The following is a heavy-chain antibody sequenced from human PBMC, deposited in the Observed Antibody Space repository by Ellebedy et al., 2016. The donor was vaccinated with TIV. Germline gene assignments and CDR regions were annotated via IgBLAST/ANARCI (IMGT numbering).Heavy chain of an antibody. J-gene: IGHJ4*02. CDR2: INPGSGNS. CDR3: ARGDNYYYGSSGYYYNY. Sequence: ASVKVSCKASGYTFTSYFLYWVRQAPGQGLEWMGIINPGSGNSNYAQKFQGRVTMTRDTSTSTVYMELSSLRSEDTAVYYCARGDNYYYGSSGYYYNYWGQGTLVTVSS. D-gene: IGHD3-22*01. CDR1: GYTFTSYF. V-gene: IGHV1-46*01.